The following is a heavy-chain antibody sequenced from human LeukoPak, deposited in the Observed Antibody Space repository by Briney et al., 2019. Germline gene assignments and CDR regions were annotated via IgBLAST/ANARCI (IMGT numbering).Heavy chain of an antibody. CDR3: ARLVVPAATYYFDY. V-gene: IGHV4-61*05. CDR2: IYYSGST. J-gene: IGHJ4*02. CDR1: GGSISSSSYY. Sequence: PSETLSLTCTVSGGSISSSSYYWSWIRQPPGKGLEWIGYIYYSGSTNYNPSLKSRVTISVDTSKNQFSLKLSSVTAADTAVYYCARLVVPAATYYFDYWGQGTLVTVSS. D-gene: IGHD2-2*01.